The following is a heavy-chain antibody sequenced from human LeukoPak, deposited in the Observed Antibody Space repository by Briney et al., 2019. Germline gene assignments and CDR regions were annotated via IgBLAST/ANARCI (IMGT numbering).Heavy chain of an antibody. V-gene: IGHV3-30*18. CDR3: AKGGYNYAPGLDY. Sequence: GGSLRLSCAASGFTFSDYGIHWVRQAPGKGLEWVAVTSSDGSNKFYADSVKGRFTISRDSSKSILYLQMNSLRAEDTAVYYCAKGGYNYAPGLDYWGQGTLVTVSS. J-gene: IGHJ4*02. CDR1: GFTFSDYG. D-gene: IGHD5-18*01. CDR2: TSSDGSNK.